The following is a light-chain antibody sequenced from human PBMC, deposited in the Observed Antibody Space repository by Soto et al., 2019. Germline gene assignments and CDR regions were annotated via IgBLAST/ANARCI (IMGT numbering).Light chain of an antibody. V-gene: IGKV3-15*01. Sequence: EIVMTQSPATLSVSPGERATLSCRASQSVSSNLAWYQQKPGQDPRLLIYGASTRATGIPARFSGSGSGTEFTLTISSLQSEDFAVYYRQQYNNWPTFGQGTKVDI. CDR3: QQYNNWPT. CDR2: GAS. CDR1: QSVSSN. J-gene: IGKJ1*01.